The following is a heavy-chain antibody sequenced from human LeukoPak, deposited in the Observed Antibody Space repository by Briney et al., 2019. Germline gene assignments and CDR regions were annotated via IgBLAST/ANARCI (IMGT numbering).Heavy chain of an antibody. V-gene: IGHV3-23*01. CDR2: IRPDGDRT. CDR1: GFTFSTYA. CDR3: AREQSGTGGWYTVDY. Sequence: GGSLRLSCAASGFTFSTYAITWVRQGPGKGLEWVSAIRPDGDRTYYANSVRGRFTISRDNSKDTVYLQINGLRVEDTAVYYCAREQSGTGGWYTVDYWGQGTLVTVSS. J-gene: IGHJ4*02. D-gene: IGHD6-19*01.